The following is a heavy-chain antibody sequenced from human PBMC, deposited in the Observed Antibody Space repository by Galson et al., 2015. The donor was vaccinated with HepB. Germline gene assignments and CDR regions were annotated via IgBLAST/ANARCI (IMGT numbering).Heavy chain of an antibody. CDR3: GVATYQLLLGYPEDFDY. J-gene: IGHJ4*02. D-gene: IGHD2-2*01. CDR1: GFTFSSYS. V-gene: IGHV3-48*01. Sequence: SLRLSCAASGFTFSSYSMNWVRQAPGKGLEWVSYISSSSSTIYYADSVKGRFTISRDNAKNSLYLQMNSLGAEDTAVYYCGVATYQLLLGYPEDFDYWGQGTLVTVSS. CDR2: ISSSSSTI.